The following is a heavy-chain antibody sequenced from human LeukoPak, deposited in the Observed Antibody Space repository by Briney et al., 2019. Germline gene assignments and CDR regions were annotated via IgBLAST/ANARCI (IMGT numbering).Heavy chain of an antibody. D-gene: IGHD5/OR15-5a*01. CDR3: VRDHHRRLYDSQARDTFDI. V-gene: IGHV3-11*04. Sequence: GGSLRLSCAASGFTFSDSYMTWIRQAPGKGLEWVSYISNSGSSIYYADSVKGRFTTSRDNAKSSLYLQMNSLRAEDTAVYYCVRDHHRRLYDSQARDTFDIWGRGTMVTVSS. J-gene: IGHJ3*02. CDR2: ISNSGSSI. CDR1: GFTFSDSY.